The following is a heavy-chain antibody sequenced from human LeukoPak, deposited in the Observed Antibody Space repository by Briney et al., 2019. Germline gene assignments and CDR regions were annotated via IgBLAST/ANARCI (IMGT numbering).Heavy chain of an antibody. D-gene: IGHD1-26*01. CDR2: INPTGGNT. CDR3: ATQRGSYGDYYFDY. Sequence: ASVKVSCKASGYTFTSYYMHWVRQAPGEGLEWMGIINPTGGNTNYAQKLQGRVTMTTDTSTSTAYMELRSLRSDDTAVYYCATQRGSYGDYYFDYWGQGTLVTVSS. V-gene: IGHV1-46*01. J-gene: IGHJ4*02. CDR1: GYTFTSYY.